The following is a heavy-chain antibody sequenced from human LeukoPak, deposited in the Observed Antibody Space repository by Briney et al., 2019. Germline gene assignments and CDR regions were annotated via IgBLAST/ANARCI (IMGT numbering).Heavy chain of an antibody. Sequence: SETLSLTCPAYGGYISSYYWSGIRQPPGKTLEWIGYIYYSGSTNYNPSLKSRVTISLDTSKNQFSLKLSSVTAADTAVYYCARGALFGYYYYYMDVWGKGTTVTVSS. CDR3: ARGALFGYYYYYMDV. J-gene: IGHJ6*03. V-gene: IGHV4-59*01. CDR2: IYYSGST. CDR1: GGYISSYY. D-gene: IGHD3-3*01.